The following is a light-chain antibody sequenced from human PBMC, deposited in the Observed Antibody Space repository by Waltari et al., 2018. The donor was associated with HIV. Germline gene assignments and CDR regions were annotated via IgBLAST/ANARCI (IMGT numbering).Light chain of an antibody. CDR3: SSYTSSSTLVV. V-gene: IGLV2-14*01. Sequence: QSALTQPASVSGSPGQSITISCTGTSSDVCGSNYVSWYQQHPGKAPKLMIYDVSNRPSGVSNRFSGSKSGNTASLTISGLQAEDEADYYCSSYTSSSTLVVFGGGTKLTVL. CDR1: SSDVCGSNY. J-gene: IGLJ2*01. CDR2: DVS.